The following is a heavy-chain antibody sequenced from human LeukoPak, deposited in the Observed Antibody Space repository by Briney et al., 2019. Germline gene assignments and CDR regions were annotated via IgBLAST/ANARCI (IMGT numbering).Heavy chain of an antibody. CDR2: SNPSGDST. V-gene: IGHV1-46*01. J-gene: IGHJ6*02. D-gene: IGHD6-19*01. CDR1: GYTFTNYY. CDR3: AREGSSGGTDYGMDV. Sequence: ASVKVSCKASGYTFTNYYIHWVRQAPGHGLEWLGISNPSGDSTNYAQKFQGRVTMTRDTSTSTVYMELSSLRSEDTAVYYCAREGSSGGTDYGMDVWGQGTTVTVSS.